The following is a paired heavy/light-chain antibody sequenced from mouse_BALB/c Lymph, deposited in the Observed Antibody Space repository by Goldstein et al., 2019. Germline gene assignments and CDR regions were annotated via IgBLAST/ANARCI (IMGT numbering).Heavy chain of an antibody. CDR2: IYPGDGDT. D-gene: IGHD1-2*01. CDR1: GYAFSSSW. Sequence: QVQLQQSGPELVKPGASVKISCKASGYAFSSSWMNWVKQRPGQGLEWIGRIYPGDGDTNYNGKFKGKATLTADKSSSTAYMQLSSLTSVDSAVYFCASSHYYGWDYWGQGTTLTVSS. V-gene: IGHV1-82*01. CDR3: ASSHYYGWDY. J-gene: IGHJ2*01.
Light chain of an antibody. CDR3: QQSNSWPTT. J-gene: IGKJ4*01. CDR2: YAS. V-gene: IGKV5-48*01. Sequence: DILLTQSPAILSVSPGERVSFSCRASQSIGTSIHWYQQRTNGSPRLLIKYASESISGIPSRFSGSGSGTDFTLSINSVESEDIADYYCQQSNSWPTTFGSGTKLEIK. CDR1: QSIGTS.